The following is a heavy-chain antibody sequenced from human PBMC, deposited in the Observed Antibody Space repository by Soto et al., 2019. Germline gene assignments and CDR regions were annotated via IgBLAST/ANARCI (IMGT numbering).Heavy chain of an antibody. V-gene: IGHV4-4*02. CDR3: APLDYDFWSGIDDYYYYGMDV. D-gene: IGHD3-3*01. J-gene: IGHJ6*02. Sequence: PSESLSLTCAVSGGSISSSNWWSWVRQPPGKGLEWIGEIYHSGSTNYNPSLKSRVTISVDKSKNQFSLKLSSVTAADTAVYYCAPLDYDFWSGIDDYYYYGMDVWGQGTTVT. CDR1: GGSISSSNW. CDR2: IYHSGST.